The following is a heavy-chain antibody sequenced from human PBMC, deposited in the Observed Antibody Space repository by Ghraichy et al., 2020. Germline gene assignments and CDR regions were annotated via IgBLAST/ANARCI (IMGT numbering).Heavy chain of an antibody. Sequence: WGSLRLSCVGSGFKFSSFGMHWVRQAPGKGLEWVAFTRYDATNKYYADSVKGRFTISRDNAKNTLFLQMNSLTTEDTALYYCAKDWTASGRRLHYWGQGSLVTVSS. V-gene: IGHV3-30*02. CDR1: GFKFSSFG. CDR2: TRYDATNK. D-gene: IGHD6-13*01. CDR3: AKDWTASGRRLHY. J-gene: IGHJ4*02.